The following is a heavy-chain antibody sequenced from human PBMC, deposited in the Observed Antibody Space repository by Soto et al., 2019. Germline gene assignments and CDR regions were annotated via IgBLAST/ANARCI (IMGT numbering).Heavy chain of an antibody. D-gene: IGHD2-2*02. V-gene: IGHV3-33*01. CDR3: ARKQIVVVPADIDYYYYYGMDV. CDR1: GFTFSSYG. Sequence: GGSLTLSCAASGFTFSSYGMHWVRQAPGKGLEWVGDIWYDGSNKYYADSVKARFNISRDNSKNTLYLQMNRLRAEDTAVYYCARKQIVVVPADIDYYYYYGMDVWGQGTTVTVSS. J-gene: IGHJ6*02. CDR2: IWYDGSNK.